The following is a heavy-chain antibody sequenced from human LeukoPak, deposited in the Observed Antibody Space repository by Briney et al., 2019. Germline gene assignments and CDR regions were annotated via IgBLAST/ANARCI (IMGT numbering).Heavy chain of an antibody. CDR2: IDGSGSS. CDR1: GYSISSGYL. J-gene: IGHJ3*02. CDR3: ARVKSYYYDTSDKDAFDI. D-gene: IGHD3-22*01. Sequence: SETLSLTCTVSGYSISSGYLWGWIRQPPGKGLEWIGSIDGSGSSYYNPSLKSRVIISVDTSRNQFSLKMTSVTAADTAVYYCARVKSYYYDTSDKDAFDIWGQGTMVTVSS. V-gene: IGHV4-38-2*02.